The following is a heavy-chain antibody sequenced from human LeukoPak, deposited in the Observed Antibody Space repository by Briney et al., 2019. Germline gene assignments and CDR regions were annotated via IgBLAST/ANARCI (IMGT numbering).Heavy chain of an antibody. CDR2: ISYDGSNK. J-gene: IGHJ3*02. Sequence: GGSLRLSCAASGFTFSSYAMHWVRQAPGKGLEWVAVISYDGSNKYYADSVKGRFTISRDNAKNSLYLQMNSLRAEDTAVYYCARDQWLFNAFDIWGQGTMVTVSS. CDR3: ARDQWLFNAFDI. CDR1: GFTFSSYA. D-gene: IGHD6-19*01. V-gene: IGHV3-30*04.